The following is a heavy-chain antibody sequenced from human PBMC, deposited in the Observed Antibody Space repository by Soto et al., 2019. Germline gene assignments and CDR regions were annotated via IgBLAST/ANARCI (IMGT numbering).Heavy chain of an antibody. CDR2: IYHSGST. V-gene: IGHV4-4*02. Sequence: SETLSLTCAVSGGSISSSNWWSWVRQPPGKGLEWIGEIYHSGSTNYNPSLKSRVTISVDKSKNQFSLKLSSVTAADTAVYYCASTCSGGSCYSENAFDIWGQGTMVTVSS. CDR3: ASTCSGGSCYSENAFDI. J-gene: IGHJ3*02. CDR1: GGSISSSNW. D-gene: IGHD2-15*01.